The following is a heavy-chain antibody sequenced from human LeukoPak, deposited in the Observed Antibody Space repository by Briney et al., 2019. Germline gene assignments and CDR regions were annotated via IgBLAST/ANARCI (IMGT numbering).Heavy chain of an antibody. D-gene: IGHD6-19*01. J-gene: IGHJ5*02. Sequence: GGSLRLSCAASGFTFRNFAMSWVRQSPGKGLEWVSGISGGSATTYYADSVEGRFTISRDNSKNTLYLQMNSLRAEDTAVYYCARGPRGWYSPKYNWFDPWGQGTLVTVSS. CDR2: ISGGSATT. CDR1: GFTFRNFA. V-gene: IGHV3-23*01. CDR3: ARGPRGWYSPKYNWFDP.